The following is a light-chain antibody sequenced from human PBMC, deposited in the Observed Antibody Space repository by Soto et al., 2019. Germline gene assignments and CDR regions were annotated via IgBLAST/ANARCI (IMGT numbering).Light chain of an antibody. CDR1: SRDVGGYNY. Sequence: QSALTQPASVSGSPGQSITISCTVTSRDVGGYNYVSWDQQHPGKAPKLMIYDVSNRPSGVSNRFSGSKSGNTASLTISGLQAEDEADYYCSSYTSSSTPYVFGTGTKVTVL. J-gene: IGLJ1*01. V-gene: IGLV2-14*01. CDR3: SSYTSSSTPYV. CDR2: DVS.